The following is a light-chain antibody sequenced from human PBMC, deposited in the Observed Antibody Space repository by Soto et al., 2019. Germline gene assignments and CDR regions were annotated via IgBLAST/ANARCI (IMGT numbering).Light chain of an antibody. CDR1: QNFGNTF. Sequence: IVLTQSPGTLSLSPGERATLSCRASQNFGNTFLAWYQQKPGQAPRLLIYGASSRATGIPKRISGSGSGTDFTLTISRLEPEDFAVYFCQQYGSSPYTFGQGTKLEIK. CDR3: QQYGSSPYT. V-gene: IGKV3-20*01. CDR2: GAS. J-gene: IGKJ2*01.